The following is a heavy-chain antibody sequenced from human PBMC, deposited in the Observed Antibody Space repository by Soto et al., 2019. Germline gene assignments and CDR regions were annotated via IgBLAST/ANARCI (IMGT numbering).Heavy chain of an antibody. J-gene: IGHJ5*02. V-gene: IGHV4-30-2*01. CDR1: GGSISSGGYS. CDR2: IYHSGST. Sequence: QLQLQESGSGLVKPSQTLSLTCAVSGGSISSGGYSWSWIRQPPGKGLEWIGYIYHSGSTYYNPSPKSRITISVERSKTQISLRVSSVPAAATALYYGAGAPSPGGQGTMVTVSS. CDR3: AGAPSP.